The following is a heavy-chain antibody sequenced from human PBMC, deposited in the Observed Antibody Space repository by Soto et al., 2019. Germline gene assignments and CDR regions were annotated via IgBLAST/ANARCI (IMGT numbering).Heavy chain of an antibody. CDR1: GGPYSKYS. J-gene: IGHJ4*02. V-gene: IGHV1-69*02. Sequence: QVQLVQSGTEVKKPGSSVTVSCKASGGPYSKYSISWVRQAPGQGLEWMGRIIPIFDITNYAQKFQGRVTITADKSTSTVYMDLSSLRPEDTAVYYCARSLIGDYYDSDGLDNWGQGTMVTVSS. CDR2: IIPIFDIT. CDR3: ARSLIGDYYDSDGLDN. D-gene: IGHD3-22*01.